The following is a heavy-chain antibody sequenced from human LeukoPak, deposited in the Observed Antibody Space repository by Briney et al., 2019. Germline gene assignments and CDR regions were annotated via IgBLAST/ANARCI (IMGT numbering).Heavy chain of an antibody. CDR1: GGSFSGYY. CDR3: ARVRTKKFKVLRFLEWSNTINYYYYMDV. D-gene: IGHD3-3*01. CDR2: INHSGST. Sequence: SETLSLTCAVYGGSFSGYYWSWIRQPPGKGLEWIGEINHSGSTNYNPSLKSRVTISVDTSKNQFSLKLSSVTAADTALYYCARVRTKKFKVLRFLEWSNTINYYYYMDVWGKGTTVTVSS. V-gene: IGHV4-34*01. J-gene: IGHJ6*03.